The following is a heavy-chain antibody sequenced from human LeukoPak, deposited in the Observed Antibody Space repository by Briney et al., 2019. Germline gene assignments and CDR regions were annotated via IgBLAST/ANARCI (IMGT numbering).Heavy chain of an antibody. Sequence: SETLSLTCAVYGGSFSGHYWSWIRQPPGKGLEWIGEINHSGSTNYNPSLKSRVTISVDTSKNQFSLKLSSVTAADTAVYYCARGTGTVYYYYYYYMDVWGKGTTVTVSS. CDR1: GGSFSGHY. J-gene: IGHJ6*03. D-gene: IGHD1-1*01. CDR3: ARGTGTVYYYYYYYMDV. V-gene: IGHV4-34*01. CDR2: INHSGST.